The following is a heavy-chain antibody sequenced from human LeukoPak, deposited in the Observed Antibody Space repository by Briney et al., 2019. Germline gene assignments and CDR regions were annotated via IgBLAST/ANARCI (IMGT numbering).Heavy chain of an antibody. CDR2: IYTSGST. CDR1: GGSISSGSYY. Sequence: PSETLSLTCTVSGGSISSGSYYWSWIRQLAGKGLEWIGRIYTSGSTNYNPSLKSRVTISVDTSKNQFSLKLSSVTAADTAVYYCARGLRYFDWGQGTLVTVSS. D-gene: IGHD3-9*01. V-gene: IGHV4-61*02. CDR3: ARGLRYFD. J-gene: IGHJ4*02.